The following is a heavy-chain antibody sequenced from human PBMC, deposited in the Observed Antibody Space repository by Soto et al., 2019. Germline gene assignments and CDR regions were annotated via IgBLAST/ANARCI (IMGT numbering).Heavy chain of an antibody. CDR3: ARDREQWLVPYYFDY. CDR1: GFTFRSDG. V-gene: IGHV3-33*01. J-gene: IGHJ4*02. CDR2: IWYDGSNK. Sequence: QVQLVESGGSVVQPGRSLRLSRAASGFTFRSDGMHWVRQAPGKGLEWVAVIWYDGSNKYYADSLKGRFTISRDNSKNTLYLQMNSLRAEDTAVYYCARDREQWLVPYYFDYWGQGTLVTVSS. D-gene: IGHD6-19*01.